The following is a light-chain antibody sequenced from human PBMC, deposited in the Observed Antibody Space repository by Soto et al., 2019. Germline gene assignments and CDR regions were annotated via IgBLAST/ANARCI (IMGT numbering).Light chain of an antibody. CDR1: ESIWTY. CDR3: QQSDSLPYT. V-gene: IGKV1-39*01. Sequence: DIHMTQSPSSLSASLVDRVSITCRARESIWTYLNWYQQKPGKGPKVLIYGAASLQSGVPSRFSSRGSGTDFTLTITSRQPEDCATYYCQQSDSLPYTFGTGTKVDIK. J-gene: IGKJ3*01. CDR2: GAA.